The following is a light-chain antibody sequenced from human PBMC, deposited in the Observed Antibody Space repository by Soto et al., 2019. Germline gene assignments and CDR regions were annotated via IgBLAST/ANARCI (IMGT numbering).Light chain of an antibody. J-gene: IGKJ1*01. V-gene: IGKV3-20*01. CDR2: GAS. CDR1: QSFTTSQ. CDR3: QQYASSPRT. Sequence: EIVLTQSPGTLSLSPGERATLFCRASQSFTTSQVAWYQQRPGQAPRVLIFGASRRATSIPDRFSGSGSGTDFTLTISRLEPEDSAVYYCQQYASSPRTFGQGTTVEIK.